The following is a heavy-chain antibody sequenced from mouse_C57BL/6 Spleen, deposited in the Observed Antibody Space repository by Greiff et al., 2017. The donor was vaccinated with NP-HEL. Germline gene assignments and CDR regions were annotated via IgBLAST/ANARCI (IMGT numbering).Heavy chain of an antibody. CDR1: GYTFTDYN. CDR2: INPNNGGT. J-gene: IGHJ4*01. CDR3: ARRATVSYAMDY. Sequence: EVQLQQSGPELVKPGASVKIPCKASGYTFTDYNMDWVKQSHGKSLEWIGDINPNNGGTIYNQKFKGKATLTVDKSSSTAYMELRSLTSEDTAVYYCARRATVSYAMDYWGQGTSVTVSS. V-gene: IGHV1-18*01. D-gene: IGHD1-1*01.